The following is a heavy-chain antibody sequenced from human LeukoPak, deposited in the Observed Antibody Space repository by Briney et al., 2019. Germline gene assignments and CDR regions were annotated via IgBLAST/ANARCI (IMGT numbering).Heavy chain of an antibody. CDR1: GFTFSSYS. D-gene: IGHD6-13*01. V-gene: IGHV3-21*01. Sequence: GGSLRLACAASGFTFSSYSMNWVRQAPGKGLEWVSSIKGRFTISRDNAKNSLYLQMNSLRAEDTAVYYCAKDRYSGLNTIDYWGQGTLVTVSS. CDR2: I. CDR3: AKDRYSGLNTIDY. J-gene: IGHJ4*02.